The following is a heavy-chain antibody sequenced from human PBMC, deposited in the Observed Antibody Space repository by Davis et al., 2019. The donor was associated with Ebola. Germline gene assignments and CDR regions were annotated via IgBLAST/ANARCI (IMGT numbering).Heavy chain of an antibody. CDR1: GFMFNIYD. V-gene: IGHV3-30-3*02. D-gene: IGHD2-15*01. Sequence: PGGSLRLSCVTSGFMFNIYDMNWVRQAPGKGLEWVAATSHDGTNTFYADSVKGRFTISRDNSKDTLYLQLNSLTPDDTAVYYCVASAVSYWGQGTLVTVSS. CDR2: TSHDGTNT. CDR3: VASAVSY. J-gene: IGHJ4*02.